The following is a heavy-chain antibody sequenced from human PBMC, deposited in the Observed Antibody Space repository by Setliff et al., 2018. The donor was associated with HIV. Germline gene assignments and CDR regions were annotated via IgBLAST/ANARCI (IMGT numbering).Heavy chain of an antibody. J-gene: IGHJ4*02. CDR2: MYYRGTT. D-gene: IGHD3-10*01. CDR1: GGSISSSNYY. CDR3: ARQGLTMNPGVPAPILYFFDY. Sequence: SETLSLTCTVSGGSISSSNYYWGWIRQPPGKGLEWIGSMYYRGTTYNNPSLKSRVTFSADTSKNQFSLNLNSVTATDTAVYFCARQGLTMNPGVPAPILYFFDYWGQGILVTVSS. V-gene: IGHV4-39*01.